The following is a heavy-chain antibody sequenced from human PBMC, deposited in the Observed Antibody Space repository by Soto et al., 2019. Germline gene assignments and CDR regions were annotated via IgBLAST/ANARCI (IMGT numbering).Heavy chain of an antibody. J-gene: IGHJ6*03. D-gene: IGHD3-10*01. CDR1: GFTFSSYG. V-gene: IGHV3-33*01. Sequence: QVQLVESGGGVVQPGRSLRLSCAASGFTFSSYGMHWVRQAPGKGLEWVAVIWYDGSNKYYADSVKGRFTISRDNSKNTLYLKMNSLRAEDTAVYYCARTVYGSGSYYNDYYYYYMDVWGKGTTVTVSS. CDR3: ARTVYGSGSYYNDYYYYYMDV. CDR2: IWYDGSNK.